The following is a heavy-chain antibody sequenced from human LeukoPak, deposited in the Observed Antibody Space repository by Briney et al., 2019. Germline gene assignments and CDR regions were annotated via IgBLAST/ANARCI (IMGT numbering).Heavy chain of an antibody. Sequence: GGSLRLSCAASGFTFSSYSMNWVRQAPGKGLEWVSSISSSSSYIYYADPVKGRFTISRDNAKNSLYLQMNSLRAEDTAVYYCARDLATRKPDYWGQGTLVTVSS. CDR3: ARDLATRKPDY. D-gene: IGHD2-15*01. J-gene: IGHJ4*02. V-gene: IGHV3-21*01. CDR1: GFTFSSYS. CDR2: ISSSSSYI.